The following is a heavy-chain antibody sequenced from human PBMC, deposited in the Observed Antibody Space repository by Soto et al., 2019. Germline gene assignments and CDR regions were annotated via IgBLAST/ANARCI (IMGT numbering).Heavy chain of an antibody. V-gene: IGHV3-30-3*01. D-gene: IGHD2-15*01. J-gene: IGHJ4*02. CDR3: ARDASRRYCSGGSCYFDY. CDR1: GFTFSSYA. CDR2: ISYDGSNK. Sequence: QVQLVESGGGVVQPGRSLRLSCAASGFTFSSYAMHWVRQAPGKGLEWVAVISYDGSNKYYADSVKGRFTISRDNSKNTLYLQMNSLRAEDTAVYYCARDASRRYCSGGSCYFDYWGQGTLVTVSS.